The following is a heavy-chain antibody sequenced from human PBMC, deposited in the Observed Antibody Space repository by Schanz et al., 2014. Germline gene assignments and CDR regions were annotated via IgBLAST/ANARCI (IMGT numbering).Heavy chain of an antibody. CDR3: VSQTGSPNY. J-gene: IGHJ4*02. Sequence: VQLLESGGGLVQPGGSLRLSCAASGFIFSDYYMTWIRQAPGKGLEWLSYISDSGTYTNYADSVKGRFTISRDNAKSSLYLQMNSLRVEDTAVYFCVSQTGSPNYWGQGTLVTVSS. D-gene: IGHD6-13*01. V-gene: IGHV3-11*03. CDR2: ISDSGTYT. CDR1: GFIFSDYY.